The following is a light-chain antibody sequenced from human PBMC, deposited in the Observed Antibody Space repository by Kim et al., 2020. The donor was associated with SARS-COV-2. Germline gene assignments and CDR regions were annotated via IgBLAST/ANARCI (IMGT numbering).Light chain of an antibody. CDR2: GAS. V-gene: IGKV3-15*01. CDR3: QQYESWPRT. CDR1: QTVNRN. Sequence: LSPGERATLSCRASQTVNRNLVWYQQRPGQAPRLLIYGASTRATGIPARFSGSGAGTEFTLTISSLQSEDFVIYYCQQYESWPRTFGQGTKVDIK. J-gene: IGKJ1*01.